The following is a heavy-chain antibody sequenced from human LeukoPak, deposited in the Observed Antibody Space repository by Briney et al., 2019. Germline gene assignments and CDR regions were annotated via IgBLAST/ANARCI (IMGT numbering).Heavy chain of an antibody. CDR2: IYTSGST. CDR1: GGSISSYY. J-gene: IGHJ4*02. V-gene: IGHV4-4*07. Sequence: SETLSLTCTVSGGSISSYYWSWIRQPAGKGLEWIGRIYTSGSTNYNPSLKSRVTMSVDTSKNQFSLKLSSVTAADTAVYYCARGRYSSSAFPLDYWGQGTLVTVSS. CDR3: ARGRYSSSAFPLDY. D-gene: IGHD6-6*01.